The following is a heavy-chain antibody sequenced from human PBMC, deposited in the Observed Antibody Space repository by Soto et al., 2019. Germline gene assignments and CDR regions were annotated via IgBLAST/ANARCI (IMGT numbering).Heavy chain of an antibody. CDR2: ISSSGSTI. CDR1: GFTFSDYY. V-gene: IGHV3-11*01. CDR3: ARVIAAAPYYYGMDV. Sequence: GGSLRLSCAASGFTFSDYYMSWIRQAPGKGLEWVSYISSSGSTIYYADSVKGRFTISRDNAKNSLYLQMNSLGAEDTAVYYCARVIAAAPYYYGMDVWGQGTTVTVSS. D-gene: IGHD6-13*01. J-gene: IGHJ6*02.